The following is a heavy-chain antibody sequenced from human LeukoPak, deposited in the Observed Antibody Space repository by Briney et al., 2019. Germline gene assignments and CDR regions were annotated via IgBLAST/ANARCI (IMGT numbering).Heavy chain of an antibody. V-gene: IGHV4-38-2*02. CDR1: GYSISSGYY. CDR2: IYHSGST. D-gene: IGHD1-7*01. J-gene: IGHJ5*02. Sequence: PSETLSLTCTVSGYSISSGYYWGWIRLPPGKGLEWIGSIYHSGSTYYNPSLKSRVTISVDTSKNQFSLKLSSVTAADTAVYYCARAELELRWFDPWGQGTLVTVSS. CDR3: ARAELELRWFDP.